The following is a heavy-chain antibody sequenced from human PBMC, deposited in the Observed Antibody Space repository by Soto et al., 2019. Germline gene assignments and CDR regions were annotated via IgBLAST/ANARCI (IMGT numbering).Heavy chain of an antibody. J-gene: IGHJ4*02. V-gene: IGHV4-39*01. CDR2: VYYGGRS. D-gene: IGHD4-17*01. Sequence: SETRCVTCTVSSAPVSSTTYTGGWIRQPPGKGLEWVASVYYGGRSYYNPSLNSRVTISVDTSKNQFSLKMTSVSAADTAVYYCARRYGGTLDYWGQGPLVT. CDR1: SAPVSSTTYT. CDR3: ARRYGGTLDY.